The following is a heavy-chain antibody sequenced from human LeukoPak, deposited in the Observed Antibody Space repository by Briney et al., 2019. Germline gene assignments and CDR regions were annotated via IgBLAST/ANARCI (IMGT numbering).Heavy chain of an antibody. CDR1: GFTFNNYW. J-gene: IGHJ4*02. Sequence: GGSLRLSCAASGFTFNNYWIHWVRQVPGKGLVWVSRINNDGSSASYVDSVKGRFTISRDNAKNTLFLQMNSLRAEDTAVYYCAKGRGYDILTGYYYWGQGTLVTVSS. CDR3: AKGRGYDILTGYYY. D-gene: IGHD3-9*01. CDR2: INNDGSSA. V-gene: IGHV3-74*01.